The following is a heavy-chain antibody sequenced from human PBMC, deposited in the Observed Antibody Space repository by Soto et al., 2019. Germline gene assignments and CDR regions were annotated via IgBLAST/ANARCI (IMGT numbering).Heavy chain of an antibody. V-gene: IGHV3-33*01. Sequence: PGGSLRLSCAASGFTFSSYGMHWVRQAPGKGLEWVAVIWYDGSNKYYADSVKGRFTISRDNSKNTLYLQMNVLRDEDTDVYYCGSVLMLLWFGDSSGYYGMEVWGQGTTVTGSS. D-gene: IGHD3-10*01. J-gene: IGHJ6*01. CDR1: GFTFSSYG. CDR3: GSVLMLLWFGDSSGYYGMEV. CDR2: IWYDGSNK.